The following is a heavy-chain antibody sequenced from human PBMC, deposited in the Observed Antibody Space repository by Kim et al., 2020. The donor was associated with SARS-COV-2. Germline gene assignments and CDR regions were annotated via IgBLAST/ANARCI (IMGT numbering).Heavy chain of an antibody. V-gene: IGHV4-59*09. CDR2: GTT. D-gene: IGHD5-12*01. CDR3: VGGAGWLPDY. J-gene: IGHJ4*02. Sequence: GTTKYHTSLRRRVTISLDTSKNQFSLKLSPATAADTAVYYCVGGAGWLPDYWGQGTLVTVSS.